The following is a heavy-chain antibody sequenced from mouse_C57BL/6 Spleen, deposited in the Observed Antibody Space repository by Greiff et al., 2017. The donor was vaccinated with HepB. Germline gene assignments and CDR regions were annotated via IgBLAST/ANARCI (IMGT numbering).Heavy chain of an antibody. CDR1: GYTFTSYW. CDR2: IDPNSGGT. D-gene: IGHD2-5*01. Sequence: QVQLQQPGAELVKPGASVKLSCKASGYTFTSYWMHWVKQRPGRGLEWIGRIDPNSGGTKYNEKFKSKATLTVDKSSSTSYMQLSSLTPEDSAVYYCASSAYYSNLYYAMDYWGQGTSVTVSS. J-gene: IGHJ4*01. CDR3: ASSAYYSNLYYAMDY. V-gene: IGHV1-72*01.